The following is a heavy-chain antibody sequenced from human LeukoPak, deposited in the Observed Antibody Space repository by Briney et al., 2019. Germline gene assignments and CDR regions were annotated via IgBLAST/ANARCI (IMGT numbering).Heavy chain of an antibody. Sequence: PSETLSLTCTVSGGSISNYYRTWIRQPAGKGLEWIGRIYSGGSGSTNYNPSLKSRVSLSVDTSKNQFSLILTSVTAADTAVYYCLRGAGVRAITPFDYWGQRILVSVSS. CDR2: IYSGGSGST. V-gene: IGHV4-4*07. J-gene: IGHJ4*02. D-gene: IGHD3-10*01. CDR1: GGSISNYY. CDR3: LRGAGVRAITPFDY.